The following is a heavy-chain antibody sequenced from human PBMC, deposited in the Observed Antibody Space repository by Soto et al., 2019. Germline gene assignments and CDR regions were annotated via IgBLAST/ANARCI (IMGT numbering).Heavy chain of an antibody. Sequence: SETLSLTCTVSGGSISSSSYYWGWIRQPPGKGLEWIGSIYYSGSTYYNPSLKSRVTISVDTSKNQFSLKLSSVTAADTAVYYCAYEGTQSSPQYYYGSGSHDYWGQGTLVTVSS. V-gene: IGHV4-39*01. D-gene: IGHD3-10*01. CDR2: IYYSGST. CDR1: GGSISSSSYY. J-gene: IGHJ4*02. CDR3: AYEGTQSSPQYYYGSGSHDY.